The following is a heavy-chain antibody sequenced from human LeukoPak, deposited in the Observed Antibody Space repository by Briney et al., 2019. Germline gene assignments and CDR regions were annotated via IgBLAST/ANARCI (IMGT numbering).Heavy chain of an antibody. J-gene: IGHJ1*01. D-gene: IGHD3-22*01. Sequence: GGSLRLSCVVSGFTFSSYGLHWVRQAPGKGLDWVAFVRFDGNKNSYADSVRGRFIISRDNSKNTLHLAMNSLRTEDTAVYYCAKEFSPFDSSGYYGFFQHWGQGTLVTVSS. CDR3: AKEFSPFDSSGYYGFFQH. CDR2: VRFDGNKN. V-gene: IGHV3-30*02. CDR1: GFTFSSYG.